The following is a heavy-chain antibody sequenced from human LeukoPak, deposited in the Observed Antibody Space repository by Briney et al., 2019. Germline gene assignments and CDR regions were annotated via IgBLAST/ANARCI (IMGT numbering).Heavy chain of an antibody. V-gene: IGHV3-21*01. CDR3: ARDEVARLPLDY. CDR2: ISSSSSYI. Sequence: GGSLRLSCAASGFTFSSYSMNWARQAPGKGLEWVSSISSSSSYIYYADSVKGRFTISRDNAKNSLYLQMNSLRAEDTAVYYCARDEVARLPLDYWGQGTLVTVSS. J-gene: IGHJ4*02. D-gene: IGHD6-25*01. CDR1: GFTFSSYS.